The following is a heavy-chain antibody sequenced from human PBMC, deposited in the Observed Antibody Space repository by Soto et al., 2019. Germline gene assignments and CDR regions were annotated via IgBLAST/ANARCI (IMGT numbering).Heavy chain of an antibody. Sequence: EVQLVESGGGLVQPGESLRISCAASGFKFKNYWMTWVRQAPGRRPEWVAYIKTDGSEKDYVDSVKGRFVISRDNAKNSLYLLMNSLRAEDTAEYYCARGHYNMYVWGQGTTVMVSS. D-gene: IGHD1-20*01. V-gene: IGHV3-7*04. CDR2: IKTDGSEK. J-gene: IGHJ6*02. CDR3: ARGHYNMYV. CDR1: GFKFKNYW.